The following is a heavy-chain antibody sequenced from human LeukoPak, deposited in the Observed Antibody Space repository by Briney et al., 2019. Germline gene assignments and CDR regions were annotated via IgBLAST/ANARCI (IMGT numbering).Heavy chain of an antibody. CDR1: GGSVSSGSYY. V-gene: IGHV4-61*01. CDR2: IYYSGST. J-gene: IGHJ5*02. CDR3: ATRGVGAPNWFDP. D-gene: IGHD1-26*01. Sequence: PSETLSLTCTVSGGSVSSGSYYWSWIRQPPGKGLEWIGYIYYSGSTNYNPSLKSRVTISVDTSKNQFSLKLSSVTAADTAVYYCATRGVGAPNWFDPWGQGTLVTVSS.